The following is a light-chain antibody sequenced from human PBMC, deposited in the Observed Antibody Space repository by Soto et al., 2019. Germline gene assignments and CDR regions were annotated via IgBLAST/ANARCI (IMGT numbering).Light chain of an antibody. Sequence: TGLTLSPATVSLSPGERVTLSWRASQSVSSYLAWYQQKPGQAPRLLIYDASNRATGIPARFSGSGSGTDFTLTISSLEPKDFTVYYCQQRSNWPPTFGQGTKV. CDR1: QSVSSY. CDR2: DAS. CDR3: QQRSNWPPT. J-gene: IGKJ1*01. V-gene: IGKV3-11*01.